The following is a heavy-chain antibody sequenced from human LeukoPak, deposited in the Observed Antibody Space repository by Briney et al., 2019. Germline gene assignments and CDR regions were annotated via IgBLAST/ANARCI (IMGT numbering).Heavy chain of an antibody. D-gene: IGHD3-3*01. J-gene: IGHJ3*02. CDR1: GFTFSSYW. Sequence: GGSLRLSCAASGFTFSSYWMSWVRQAPGKGLEWVANIKQDGSEKYYVDSVKGRFTISRDNAKNSLYLQMNSLRAEDTAVYYCARDVLPTYYDFWSGPLGAFDIWGQGTMVTVSS. CDR2: IKQDGSEK. CDR3: ARDVLPTYYDFWSGPLGAFDI. V-gene: IGHV3-7*01.